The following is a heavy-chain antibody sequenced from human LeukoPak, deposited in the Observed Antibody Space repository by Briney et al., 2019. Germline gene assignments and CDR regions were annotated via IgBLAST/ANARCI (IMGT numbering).Heavy chain of an antibody. V-gene: IGHV3-23*01. CDR3: AHGREWLATKY. Sequence: GGSLRLPCAASGFTFSSYAMSWVRQAPGKGLEWVSAISGSGGSTYYADSVKGRFTISRDNSKNTLYLQMNSLRAEDTAVYYCAHGREWLATKYWGQGTLVTVSS. D-gene: IGHD6-19*01. CDR1: GFTFSSYA. J-gene: IGHJ4*02. CDR2: ISGSGGST.